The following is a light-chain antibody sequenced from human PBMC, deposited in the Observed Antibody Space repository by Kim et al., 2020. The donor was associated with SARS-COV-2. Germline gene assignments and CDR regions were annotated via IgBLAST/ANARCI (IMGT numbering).Light chain of an antibody. CDR3: LQHSTYPLT. J-gene: IGKJ5*01. CDR2: GAS. Sequence: APGGDRVTTTCRASQDRRNDVGWYHQNPGRAPKRLIYGASSLQSGVPSRFSGSGSGTEFTLTISSVQPEDFATYFCLQHSTYPLTFGQGTRLEIK. CDR1: QDRRND. V-gene: IGKV1-17*01.